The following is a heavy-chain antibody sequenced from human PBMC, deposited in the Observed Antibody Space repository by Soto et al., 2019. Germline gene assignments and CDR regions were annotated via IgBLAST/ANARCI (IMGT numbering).Heavy chain of an antibody. D-gene: IGHD3-22*01. J-gene: IGHJ3*02. CDR3: ARGTDSSGTGAFDI. Sequence: KISCKGSGYSFTSYWISWVRQAPGQGLEWMGGIIPIFGTANYAQKFQGRVTITADESTSTAYMELSSLRSEDTAVYYCARGTDSSGTGAFDIWGQGTMVTVSS. CDR2: IIPIFGTA. V-gene: IGHV1-69*01. CDR1: GYSFTSYW.